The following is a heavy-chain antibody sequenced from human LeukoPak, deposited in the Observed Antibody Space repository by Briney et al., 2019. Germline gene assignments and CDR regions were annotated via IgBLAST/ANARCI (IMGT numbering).Heavy chain of an antibody. Sequence: ASVTVSCKASGYTFTSYGISWVRQAPGEGLEWMGWISAYNGNTNYAQKLQGRVTMTTDTSTSAAYMELRSLRSDDTAMYYCARSDGDNWNDAGGWYFDLWGRGTLVTVSS. V-gene: IGHV1-18*01. CDR1: GYTFTSYG. D-gene: IGHD1-20*01. CDR2: ISAYNGNT. CDR3: ARSDGDNWNDAGGWYFDL. J-gene: IGHJ2*01.